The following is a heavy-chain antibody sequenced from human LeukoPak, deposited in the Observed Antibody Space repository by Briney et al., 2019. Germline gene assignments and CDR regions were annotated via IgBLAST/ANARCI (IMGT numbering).Heavy chain of an antibody. CDR3: ARESGSRSYYYYMDV. CDR1: GFTFSSYW. V-gene: IGHV3-21*01. CDR2: ISSTGSYI. Sequence: GGSLRLSCVASGFTFSSYWMSWVRQAPGKGLEWVSSISSTGSYIYYADSMRGRFTISRDNAKNSLYLQMNSLRAEDTAVYYCARESGSRSYYYYMDVWGKGTTVTVSS. D-gene: IGHD2-2*01. J-gene: IGHJ6*03.